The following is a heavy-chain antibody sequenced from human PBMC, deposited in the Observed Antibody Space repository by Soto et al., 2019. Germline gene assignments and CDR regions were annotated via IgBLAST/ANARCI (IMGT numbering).Heavy chain of an antibody. CDR2: INHSGST. D-gene: IGHD5-18*01. V-gene: IGHV4-34*01. J-gene: IGHJ4*02. CDR1: GGSFSGYY. CDR3: ARRKRGYNHYFDY. Sequence: KPSETLSLTCAVYGGSFSGYYWSWIRQPPGKGLEWIGEINHSGSTNYNPSLKSRVTISVDTSKNQFSLKLSSVTAADTAVYYCARRKRGYNHYFDYWGQGTLVTVSS.